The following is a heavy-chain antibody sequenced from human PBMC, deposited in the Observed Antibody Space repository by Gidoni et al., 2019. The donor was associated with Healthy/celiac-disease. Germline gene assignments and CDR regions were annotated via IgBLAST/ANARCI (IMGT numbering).Heavy chain of an antibody. V-gene: IGHV3-48*04. J-gene: IGHJ4*02. Sequence: VPLVESGGGLVPPGGSLRLSFAASGFPFSRYRMNWVRQAPGKGLEWVSNIRSNSSTIYYADSVKGRFTISRDNAKNSLYLQMNSLRAEDTAVYYCARDAVYYYDSSGYDYWGQGTLVTVSS. D-gene: IGHD3-22*01. CDR3: ARDAVYYYDSSGYDY. CDR1: GFPFSRYR. CDR2: IRSNSSTI.